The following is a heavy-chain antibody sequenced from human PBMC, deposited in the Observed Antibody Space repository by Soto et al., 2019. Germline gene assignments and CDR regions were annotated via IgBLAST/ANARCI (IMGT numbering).Heavy chain of an antibody. CDR3: ARVSLEYSRWFDP. J-gene: IGHJ5*02. CDR2: IYYSGST. D-gene: IGHD6-6*01. V-gene: IGHV4-59*01. CDR1: GGSISSYY. Sequence: SETLSLTCTVSGGSISSYYWSWIRQPPGKGLEWIGYIYYSGSTNYNPSLKSRVTISVDTSKNQFSLKLSSVTAAVTAVYYCARVSLEYSRWFDPWGQGTLVTVSS.